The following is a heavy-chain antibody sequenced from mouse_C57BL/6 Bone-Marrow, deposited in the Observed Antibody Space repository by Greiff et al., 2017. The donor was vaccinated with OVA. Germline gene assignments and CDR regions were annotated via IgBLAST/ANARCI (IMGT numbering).Heavy chain of an antibody. Sequence: QVQLQQSGAELVTPGASVTLSCKASGYTFTSYWLHWVKPTPGQGLEWIGMIHPYSGYTKYNKKLKSKSTLTVDQSSSTAYMQLSSLTAEASAVYYCARLWYGYYWGQGTTLTVSS. CDR1: GYTFTSYW. V-gene: IGHV1-64*01. D-gene: IGHD2-14*01. J-gene: IGHJ2*01. CDR3: ARLWYGYY. CDR2: IHPYSGYT.